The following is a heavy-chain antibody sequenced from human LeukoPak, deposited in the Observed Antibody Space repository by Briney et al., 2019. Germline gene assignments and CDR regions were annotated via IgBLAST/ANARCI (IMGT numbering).Heavy chain of an antibody. CDR1: GYTFTSYA. D-gene: IGHD2-15*01. CDR2: INAGNGNT. Sequence: GASVKVSCTASGYTFTSYAMHWVRQAPGQRLEWMGWINAGNGNTKYSQKFQGRVTITRDTSASTAYMELSSLRSEGTAVYYCAREVAGGDAFDIWGQGTMVTVSS. V-gene: IGHV1-3*01. J-gene: IGHJ3*02. CDR3: AREVAGGDAFDI.